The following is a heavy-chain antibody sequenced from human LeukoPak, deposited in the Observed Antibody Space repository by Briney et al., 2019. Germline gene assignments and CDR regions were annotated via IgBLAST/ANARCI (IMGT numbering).Heavy chain of an antibody. J-gene: IGHJ4*02. Sequence: KTSETLSLTCTVSGGSISSSSYYWGWIRQPPGKGLEWIGSIYYSGSTYYNPSLKSRVTISVDTSKNQFSLKLSSVTAADTAVYYCARAGNPRIVVAAAFDYWGQGTLVTVSS. V-gene: IGHV4-39*07. CDR1: GGSISSSSYY. CDR2: IYYSGST. D-gene: IGHD6-19*01. CDR3: ARAGNPRIVVAAAFDY.